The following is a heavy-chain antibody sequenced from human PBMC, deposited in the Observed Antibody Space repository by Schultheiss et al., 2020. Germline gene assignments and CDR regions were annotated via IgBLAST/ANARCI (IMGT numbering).Heavy chain of an antibody. CDR2: IYWDDDK. CDR3: AHRVVAAAGNNWFDP. D-gene: IGHD6-13*01. CDR1: GFSLSTSGVG. V-gene: IGHV2-5*02. Sequence: SGPTLVKPTQTLTLTCTFSGFSLSTSGVGVGWIRQPPGKALEWLALIYWDDDKRYSPSLKSRLTITKDTSKNQVVLTMTNMDPVDTATYYCAHRVVAAAGNNWFDPWGQGTLVTFSS. J-gene: IGHJ5*02.